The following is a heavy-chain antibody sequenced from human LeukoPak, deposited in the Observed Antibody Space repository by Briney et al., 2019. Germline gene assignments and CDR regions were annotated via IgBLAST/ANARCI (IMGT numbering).Heavy chain of an antibody. J-gene: IGHJ3*02. V-gene: IGHV1-18*01. Sequence: ASVKVSCKASGYTFTSYGISWVRQAPRQGLEWMGWISAYNGNTNYAQKLQGRVTMTTDTSTSTAYMELRSLRSDDTSVYYCARDSDIVVVPAAINDAFDIWGQGTMVTVSS. CDR3: ARDSDIVVVPAAINDAFDI. CDR2: ISAYNGNT. CDR1: GYTFTSYG. D-gene: IGHD2-2*02.